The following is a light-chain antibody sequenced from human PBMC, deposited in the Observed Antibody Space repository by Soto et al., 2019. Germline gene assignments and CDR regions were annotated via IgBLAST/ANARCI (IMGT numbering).Light chain of an antibody. CDR3: QVWDTDNDHHV. V-gene: IGLV3-21*01. Sequence: SYELTQSPSVSVAHGQTATITCGGNNIGSKSVNWYQQKAGQAPVLVMSYDNDRPSGIPERFSGSNSGNTATLTLSRVEPGDEADYYCQVWDTDNDHHVFGSGTKVTVL. J-gene: IGLJ1*01. CDR2: YDN. CDR1: NIGSKS.